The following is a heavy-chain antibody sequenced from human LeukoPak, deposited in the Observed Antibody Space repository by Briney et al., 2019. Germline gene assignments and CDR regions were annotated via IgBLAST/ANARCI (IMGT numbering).Heavy chain of an antibody. CDR1: GYTFTSYD. CDR3: ARAGGYCGRISCPYYFDY. J-gene: IGHJ4*02. D-gene: IGHD2-15*01. CDR2: MNPNSGNT. Sequence: ASVKVSCKASGYTFTSYDINWVRQATGQGLECMGWMNPNSGNTGYAQKFQGRVTMTRNTSISTAYMELSGLRSEDTAVYYCARAGGYCGRISCPYYFDYWGQGSLVAVSS. V-gene: IGHV1-8*01.